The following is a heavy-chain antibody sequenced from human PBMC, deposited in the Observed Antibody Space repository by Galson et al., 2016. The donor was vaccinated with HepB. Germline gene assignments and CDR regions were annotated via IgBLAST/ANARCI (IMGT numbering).Heavy chain of an antibody. CDR1: GFAFSSYG. J-gene: IGHJ6*04. Sequence: SLRLSCAASGFAFSSYGMHWVRQAPGKGLEWVAVISFDGSYKYYADSVMGRFTIPRDNSKNTIYLQMSSLRAEDTAVYYCAKTTAMVAHYYYGMDVGGKGTTVTVSS. CDR2: ISFDGSYK. D-gene: IGHD5-18*01. CDR3: AKTTAMVAHYYYGMDV. V-gene: IGHV3-30*18.